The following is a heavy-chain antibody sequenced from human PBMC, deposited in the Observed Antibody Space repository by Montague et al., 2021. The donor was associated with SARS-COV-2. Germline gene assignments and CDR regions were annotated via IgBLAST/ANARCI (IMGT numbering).Heavy chain of an antibody. CDR1: GDSISRSNYY. D-gene: IGHD2-15*01. V-gene: IGHV4-39*01. CDR3: AGHRVAYWYFDL. J-gene: IGHJ2*01. Sequence: SETLSLTCTVSGDSISRSNYYWGWIRQSPGRGLEWIGSIYYRGSTYYNPSLKSRVTMSVDTSKNQFSLNLSSATAADTAIYYCAGHRVAYWYFDLWGRGTLVTVSS. CDR2: IYYRGST.